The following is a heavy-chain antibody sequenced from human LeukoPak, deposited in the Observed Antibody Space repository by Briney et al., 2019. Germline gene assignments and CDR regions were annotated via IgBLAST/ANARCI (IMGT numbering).Heavy chain of an antibody. J-gene: IGHJ3*02. D-gene: IGHD2/OR15-2a*01. CDR3: ARDRIVAASGRGAFDT. CDR1: GGSISSYY. CDR2: IYYSGST. Sequence: SETLSLTCTVSGGSISSYYWSWIRQPPGKGLEWIGYIYYSGSTNYNPSLKSRVTISVDTPKNQFSLKLSSVTAADTAVYYRARDRIVAASGRGAFDTWGQGTMVTVSS. V-gene: IGHV4-59*01.